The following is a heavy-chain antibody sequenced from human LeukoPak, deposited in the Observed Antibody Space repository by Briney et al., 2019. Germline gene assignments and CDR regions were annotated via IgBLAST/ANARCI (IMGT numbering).Heavy chain of an antibody. Sequence: GGSLRLSCAASGFTFSSYAMHWVRQAPGKGLEWVAVISYDGSNKYYADSVKGRFTISRDNAKNSLYLQMNSLRAEDTAVYYCARYVLGGSGSPNPLYYYGMDVWGQGTTVTVSS. D-gene: IGHD3-10*01. CDR1: GFTFSSYA. CDR3: ARYVLGGSGSPNPLYYYGMDV. J-gene: IGHJ6*02. CDR2: ISYDGSNK. V-gene: IGHV3-30-3*01.